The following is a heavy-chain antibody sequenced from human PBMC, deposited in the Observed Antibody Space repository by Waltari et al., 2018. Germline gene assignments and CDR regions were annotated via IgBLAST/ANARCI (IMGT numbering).Heavy chain of an antibody. J-gene: IGHJ6*03. CDR2: TRNKANRYTT. CDR3: ARCGRGNYYYYMDV. CDR1: GFTFSDHY. Sequence: EVQLVESGGGLVQPGGSLRLSCAASGFTFSDHYMDWVRQAPGKGLEWVGRTRNKANRYTTEYAASVKGRFTISRDDSKNSLYLQMNSLKTEDTAVYYCARCGRGNYYYYMDVWGKGTTVTVSS. V-gene: IGHV3-72*01. D-gene: IGHD3-16*01.